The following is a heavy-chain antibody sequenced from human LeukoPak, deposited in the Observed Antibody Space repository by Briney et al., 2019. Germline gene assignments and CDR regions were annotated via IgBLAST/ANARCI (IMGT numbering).Heavy chain of an antibody. V-gene: IGHV1-3*01. CDR1: GYTFTSYA. CDR3: ARERWHCRVNCYSVYYYALDV. J-gene: IGHJ6*02. CDR2: INPGNGDT. D-gene: IGHD2-15*01. Sequence: ASVKVSCKASGYTFTSYAMHWVRQAPGQRLEWLGWINPGNGDTKYSQNFQGRVTVTSDTSAATAYVELNSLTSEGTAVYYCARERWHCRVNCYSVYYYALDVWGQGTTVTVSS.